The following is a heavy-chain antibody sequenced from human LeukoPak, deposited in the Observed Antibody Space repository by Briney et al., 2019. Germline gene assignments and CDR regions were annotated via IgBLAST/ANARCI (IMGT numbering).Heavy chain of an antibody. CDR3: ARHYSSLVWFDP. D-gene: IGHD4-11*01. CDR1: GYTFTSYG. J-gene: IGHJ5*02. CDR2: ISAYNGNT. V-gene: IGHV1-18*01. Sequence: ASVNVSCKASGYTFTSYGISWVRQAPGQGLEWMGWISAYNGNTNYAQKLQGRVTMTTDTSTSTAYMELRSLRSDDTAVYYCARHYSSLVWFDPWGQGTLVTVSS.